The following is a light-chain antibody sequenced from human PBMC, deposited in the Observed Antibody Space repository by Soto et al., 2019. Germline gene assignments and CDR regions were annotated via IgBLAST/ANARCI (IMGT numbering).Light chain of an antibody. CDR3: PHNITPWA. CDR2: SAS. V-gene: IGKV1-39*01. Sequence: DIQMTQSPSSLSASIGDGVTITCRASQPISTYLNWYQQQPGKAPKLLIHSASSLQSGVPSRFSGRGSGTDFTPAIRRLQPEDSSTYYCPHNITPWAFGQGTKVEIK. J-gene: IGKJ1*01. CDR1: QPISTY.